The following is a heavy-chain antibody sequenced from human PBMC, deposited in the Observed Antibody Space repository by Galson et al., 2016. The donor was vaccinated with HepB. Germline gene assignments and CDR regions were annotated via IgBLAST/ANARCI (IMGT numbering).Heavy chain of an antibody. Sequence: LSLTCAAYGGSFSGYYWSWIRQPPGKGLEWIGEINHSGSTNYNPSLKSRVTISVDTSKNQFSLKLSSVTAADTAVYYCARGDNPDYGDYASAYYYMDVWGKGTTVTVSS. J-gene: IGHJ6*03. D-gene: IGHD4-17*01. CDR2: INHSGST. CDR3: ARGDNPDYGDYASAYYYMDV. V-gene: IGHV4-34*01. CDR1: GGSFSGYY.